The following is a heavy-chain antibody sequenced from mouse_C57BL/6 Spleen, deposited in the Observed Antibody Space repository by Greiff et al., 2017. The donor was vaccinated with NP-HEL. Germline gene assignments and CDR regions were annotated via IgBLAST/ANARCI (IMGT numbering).Heavy chain of an antibody. D-gene: IGHD2-5*01. J-gene: IGHJ2*01. CDR2: IGPGSGST. Sequence: VQLQQSGAELVKPGASVKISCKASGYTFTDYYINWVKQRPGQGLEWIGKIGPGSGSTYYNEKFKGKATLTADKSSSTAYMQLSSLTSEDSAVYFCASLYSNYGDYFDYWGQGTTLTVSS. CDR1: GYTFTDYY. CDR3: ASLYSNYGDYFDY. V-gene: IGHV1-77*01.